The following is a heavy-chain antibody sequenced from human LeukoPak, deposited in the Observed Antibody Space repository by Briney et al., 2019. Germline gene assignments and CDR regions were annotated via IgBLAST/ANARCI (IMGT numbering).Heavy chain of an antibody. CDR1: AYTFTDYY. CDR3: ARGRPSGNSHPPFDY. V-gene: IGHV1-2*02. D-gene: IGHD4-23*01. Sequence: ASVKVSCKASAYTFTDYYIHWVRQAPGQGLEWMGWINPNSGATNYAQNFQGRVTMTRDTSISTAYMELSNLRFDDTAVYYCARGRPSGNSHPPFDYWGQGTLVTVSS. CDR2: INPNSGAT. J-gene: IGHJ4*02.